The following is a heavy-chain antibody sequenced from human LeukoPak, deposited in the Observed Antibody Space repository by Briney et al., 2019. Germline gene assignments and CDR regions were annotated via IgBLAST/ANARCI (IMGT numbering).Heavy chain of an antibody. CDR2: ISYAGSNN. D-gene: IGHD3-10*01. CDR3: ASSLWFGELLFDIDY. CDR1: GFTFSSYT. V-gene: IGHV3-30-3*01. J-gene: IGHJ4*02. Sequence: GGSLRLSCAASGFTFSSYTMDWVRQAPGKGLEWVARISYAGSNNYYADSVKGRFTISRDNSKNTLYLQMNSLRAEDTAVYYCASSLWFGELLFDIDYWGQGTLVTVSS.